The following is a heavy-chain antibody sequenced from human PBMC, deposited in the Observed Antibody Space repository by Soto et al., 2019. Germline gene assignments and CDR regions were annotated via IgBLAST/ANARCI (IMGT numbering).Heavy chain of an antibody. V-gene: IGHV4-4*02. J-gene: IGHJ4*02. CDR1: GGSISSSNW. CDR3: ARACLNGIFYIQGLDL. D-gene: IGHD2-8*01. CDR2: IHHSGIS. Sequence: QVQLQESGPGLVKPSGTLSLTCGVSGGSISSSNWWSWVRQPPGKGLEWIGEIHHSGISKYNPSLQIRLTISLDKSKNHFSLQLTSVTDADTAVYYCARACLNGIFYIQGLDLWGQGTLVLVSS.